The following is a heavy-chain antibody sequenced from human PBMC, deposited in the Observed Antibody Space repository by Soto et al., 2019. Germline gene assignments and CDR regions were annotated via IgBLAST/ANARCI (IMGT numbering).Heavy chain of an antibody. CDR1: GFTFSGSA. V-gene: IGHV3-73*01. J-gene: IGHJ6*03. CDR2: IRSKANSYAT. CDR3: TRQELCSGGCCYAGYYYYMDV. Sequence: EVQLVESGGSLVQPGGSLKLSCAASGFTFSGSAMHWVRQASGKGLEWVGRIRSKANSYATAYAASVKGRFTISRDDSKNTAYLQMNSLKTEDTAVYYCTRQELCSGGCCYAGYYYYMDVWGKGTTVTVSS. D-gene: IGHD2-15*01.